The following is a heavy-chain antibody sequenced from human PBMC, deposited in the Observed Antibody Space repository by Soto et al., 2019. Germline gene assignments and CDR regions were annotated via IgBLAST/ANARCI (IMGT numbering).Heavy chain of an antibody. CDR1: GFTFSSYS. CDR3: ATDKGRSPLDY. CDR2: ISSRTSTI. D-gene: IGHD2-15*01. J-gene: IGHJ4*02. Sequence: EVQLVESGGGLVQPGGSLRLSCAASGFTFSSYSMNWVRQAPGKGLEWVSYISSRTSTIYYADSVKGRFSISRDNAKNTLYLQMNSLRAEDTAVYYCATDKGRSPLDYWGQGALVTVSS. V-gene: IGHV3-48*01.